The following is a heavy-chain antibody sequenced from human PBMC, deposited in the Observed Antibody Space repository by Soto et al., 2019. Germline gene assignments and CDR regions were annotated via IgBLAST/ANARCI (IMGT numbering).Heavy chain of an antibody. Sequence: QLHLVQSGTELKKPGASVRVSCEASGYTFSDHYIHWLRQAPGRGLEWMGWINPKSGVTNSAQRFQGRITMHRDASITTAYLELSSLRSDDSAVYYCARGPRQTPRQSNSWFVPYYSGQISLVTVSS. D-gene: IGHD6-13*01. CDR3: ARGPRQTPRQSNSWFVPYY. J-gene: IGHJ4*02. CDR2: INPKSGVT. CDR1: GYTFSDHY. V-gene: IGHV1-2*02.